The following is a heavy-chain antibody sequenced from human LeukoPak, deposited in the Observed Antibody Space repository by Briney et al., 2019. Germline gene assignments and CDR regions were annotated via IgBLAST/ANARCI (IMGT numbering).Heavy chain of an antibody. CDR1: GYTLTELS. CDR3: APRWLQRDYYGMDG. V-gene: IGHV1-24*01. Sequence: ASVKVSCKVSGYTLTELSMHWVRQAPGKGLEWMGGFDPEDGETIYAQKFQGRVTMTEDTSTDTAYMELSSLRSEDTAVYYCAPRWLQRDYYGMDGLGQGTTVTVSS. J-gene: IGHJ6*02. D-gene: IGHD5-24*01. CDR2: FDPEDGET.